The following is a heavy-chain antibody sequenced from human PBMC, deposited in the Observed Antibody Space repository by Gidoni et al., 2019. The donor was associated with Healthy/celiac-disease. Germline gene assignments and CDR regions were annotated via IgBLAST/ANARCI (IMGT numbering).Heavy chain of an antibody. CDR1: GFTVEDYT. CDR3: AKADLYVWGSYLQLDAFDI. CDR2: ISWDGGST. V-gene: IGHV3-43*01. D-gene: IGHD3-16*02. J-gene: IGHJ3*02. Sequence: EVQLVESGEVVVQPGGSLRLSCAAAGFTVEDYTMHWVRQAPGKGLEWFSLISWDGGSTYYADSVKGRFTISRVNSKNSLYLQMNSLRTEDTALYYCAKADLYVWGSYLQLDAFDIWGQGTMVTVSS.